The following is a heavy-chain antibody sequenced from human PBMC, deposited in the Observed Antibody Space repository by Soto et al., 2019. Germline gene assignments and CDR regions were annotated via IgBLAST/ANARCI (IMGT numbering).Heavy chain of an antibody. CDR3: ARDPHFWDTAMAPLDY. V-gene: IGHV1-69*01. J-gene: IGHJ4*02. CDR1: GGTFSSYA. CDR2: IIPIFGTA. Sequence: QVQLVQSGAEVKKPESSVKVSCKASGGTFSSYAISWVRQAPGQGLEWMGGIIPIFGTANYAQKFQGRVTITADESTSTAYMELSSLRSEDTAVYYCARDPHFWDTAMAPLDYWGQGTLVTVSS. D-gene: IGHD5-18*01.